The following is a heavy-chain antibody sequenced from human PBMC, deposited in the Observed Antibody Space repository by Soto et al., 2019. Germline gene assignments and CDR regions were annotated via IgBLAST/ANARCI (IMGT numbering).Heavy chain of an antibody. CDR1: GFTFSSYW. CDR2: INSDGSST. J-gene: IGHJ6*02. V-gene: IGHV3-74*01. D-gene: IGHD5-12*01. CDR3: ARDGLVVATSGYYYGMDV. Sequence: HPGGSLRLSCAASGFTFSSYWMHWVRQAPGKGLVWVSRINSDGSSTSYADSVKGRFTISRDNAENTLYLQMNSLRAEDTAVYYCARDGLVVATSGYYYGMDVWGQGTTVTVSS.